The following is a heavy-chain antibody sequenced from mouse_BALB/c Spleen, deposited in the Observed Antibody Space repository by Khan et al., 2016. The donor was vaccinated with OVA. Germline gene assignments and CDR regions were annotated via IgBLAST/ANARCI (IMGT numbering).Heavy chain of an antibody. V-gene: IGHV1-76*01. CDR3: AREEALYHFDH. CDR1: GYIFTSYW. Sequence: QVQLKESGAELVRPGASVKLSCKTSGYIFTSYWIHWIKQRSGQGLEWIARIYPGTDNSYYNEKFKDKATLTADKSSSTAYMQLSSLKSEDSDVYCCAREEALYHFDHWGQGSRVTVAS. CDR2: IYPGTDNS. D-gene: IGHD3-2*02. J-gene: IGHJ2*03.